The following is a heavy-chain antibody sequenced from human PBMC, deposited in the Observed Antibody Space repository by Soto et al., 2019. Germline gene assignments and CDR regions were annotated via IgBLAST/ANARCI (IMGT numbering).Heavy chain of an antibody. CDR2: IIPIFGTA. V-gene: IGHV1-69*13. J-gene: IGHJ6*03. D-gene: IGHD1-1*01. CDR3: ARGSGTTGYYYYYLDV. Sequence: GASVKVSCKASGGTFSIYAINWVRQAPGQGLEWMGGIIPIFGTANYSQKFQGRVTIAAAESTSTAYMELSSLRSEDTAVYYCARGSGTTGYYYYYLDVWGKGTTVTVSS. CDR1: GGTFSIYA.